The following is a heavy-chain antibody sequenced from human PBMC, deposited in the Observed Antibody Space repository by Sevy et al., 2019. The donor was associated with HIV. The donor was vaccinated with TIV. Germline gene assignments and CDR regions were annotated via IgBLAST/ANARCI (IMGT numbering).Heavy chain of an antibody. V-gene: IGHV4-30-2*01. Sequence: SETLSLTCAVSGGSISSGGYSWSWIRQPPGKGLEWIGYIYHSGSTYYNPSLKSRVTISVDRSKNQFSLKLSSVTAADTAVYYCARGGMYYDFSSGYQPFDYWGQGTLVTVSS. D-gene: IGHD3-3*01. CDR2: IYHSGST. J-gene: IGHJ4*02. CDR1: GGSISSGGYS. CDR3: ARGGMYYDFSSGYQPFDY.